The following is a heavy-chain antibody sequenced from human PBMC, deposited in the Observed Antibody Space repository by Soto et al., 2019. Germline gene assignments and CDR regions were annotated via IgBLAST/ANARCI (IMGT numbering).Heavy chain of an antibody. V-gene: IGHV3-33*01. J-gene: IGHJ6*02. Sequence: GGSLRLSCAASGFTFSSYGMHWVRQAPGKGLEWVAVIWYDGSNKYYADSVKGRFTISRDNSKNTLYLQMNSLRAEDTAVYYCARGFYVDTAMVPPPYYYYGMDVWGQGTTVTVSS. CDR1: GFTFSSYG. CDR2: IWYDGSNK. D-gene: IGHD5-18*01. CDR3: ARGFYVDTAMVPPPYYYYGMDV.